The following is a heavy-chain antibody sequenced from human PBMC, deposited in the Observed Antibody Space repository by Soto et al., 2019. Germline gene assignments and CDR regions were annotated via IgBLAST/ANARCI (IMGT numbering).Heavy chain of an antibody. CDR3: ARGYSYTQPVFDY. V-gene: IGHV3-53*01. D-gene: IGHD5-18*01. CDR2: IYSSGST. J-gene: IGHJ4*02. CDR1: GFTVSNNY. Sequence: EVQLVESGGGLIQPGGSLRLSCAASGFTVSNNYMTWVRQAPGKGLEWVSFIYSSGSTYYADSVNGRFTISRDTFKNTLYLQMNSLRAEDTAVYYCARGYSYTQPVFDYWGLGTLVTVSS.